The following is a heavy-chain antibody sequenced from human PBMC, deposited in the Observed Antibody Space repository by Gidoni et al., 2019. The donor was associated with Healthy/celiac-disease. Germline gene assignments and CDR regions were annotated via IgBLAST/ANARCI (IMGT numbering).Heavy chain of an antibody. D-gene: IGHD3-3*01. J-gene: IGHJ6*03. Sequence: QVQLVQSGAEVKKPGASVKVSCKASGSTVTGSYRHWVRQAPGQGLEWMGWINPNSGGTNYAQKFQGWVTMTRDTSISTAYMELSRLRSDDTAVYYCARGMAGTIFGEYYMDVWGKGTTVTVSS. V-gene: IGHV1-2*04. CDR2: INPNSGGT. CDR3: ARGMAGTIFGEYYMDV. CDR1: GSTVTGSY.